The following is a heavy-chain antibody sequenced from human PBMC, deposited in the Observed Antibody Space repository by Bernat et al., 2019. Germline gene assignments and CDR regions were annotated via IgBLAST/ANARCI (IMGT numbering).Heavy chain of an antibody. J-gene: IGHJ6*02. V-gene: IGHV3-30*18. CDR2: ISYDGSNN. CDR3: AKVGGLRLLEWFSMDV. D-gene: IGHD3-3*01. CDR1: GFTFSSYG. Sequence: QVQLVESGGGVVQPGRSLRLSCAASGFTFSSYGMHWVRQAPGKGLEWAAVISYDGSNNYYADSVKGRFTISRDNSKNTLYLQMNSLRAEDTAVYYCAKVGGLRLLEWFSMDVWGQGPTVTVSS.